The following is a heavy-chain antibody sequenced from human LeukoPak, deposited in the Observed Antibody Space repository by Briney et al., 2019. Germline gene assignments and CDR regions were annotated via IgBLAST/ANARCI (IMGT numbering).Heavy chain of an antibody. CDR1: GDSISSHY. V-gene: IGHV4-59*11. J-gene: IGHJ6*03. CDR3: ARVLQNYYHLDV. Sequence: SETLSLTCTVSGDSISSHYWSWIRQPPGKGLEWMGFFFEVGSTNYKSSLESRVTMSVDTSKNQFSLKLRSVTAADTAVYYCARVLQNYYHLDVWAQGPRSPSP. D-gene: IGHD2/OR15-2a*01. CDR2: FFEVGST.